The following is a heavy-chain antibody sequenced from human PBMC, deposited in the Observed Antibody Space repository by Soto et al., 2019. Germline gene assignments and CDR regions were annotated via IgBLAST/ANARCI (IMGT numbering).Heavy chain of an antibody. CDR2: INSDGSST. D-gene: IGHD5-12*01. J-gene: IGHJ4*02. CDR1: GFTFSSYW. V-gene: IGHV3-74*01. CDR3: ASTRPYGCFDY. Sequence: EVQLVESGGGLVQPGGSLRLSCAAPGFTFSSYWMHWVRQAPGKGLVWVSRINSDGSSTSYADSVKGRFTISRDNAKKTLYLQMNSLRAEDTAVYYCASTRPYGCFDYWGQGTLVTVSS.